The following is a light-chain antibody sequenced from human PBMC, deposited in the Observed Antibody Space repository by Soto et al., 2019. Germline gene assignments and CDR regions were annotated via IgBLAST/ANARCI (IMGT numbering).Light chain of an antibody. CDR2: GAS. Sequence: EIVMTQSPATLSVSPGERATLSCRASQSFSSSLAWYQQKPGQAPRLLIYGASARSTGIPARFSGSGSGTEFTLTISSLQSEYFAVSYCQPYNNWPFTFGGGTKVEI. V-gene: IGKV3-15*01. CDR3: QPYNNWPFT. J-gene: IGKJ4*01. CDR1: QSFSSS.